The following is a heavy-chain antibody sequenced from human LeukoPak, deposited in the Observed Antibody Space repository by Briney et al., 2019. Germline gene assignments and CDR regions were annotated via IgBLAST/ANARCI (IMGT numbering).Heavy chain of an antibody. CDR1: GGSFSGYY. CDR3: ATEGYDFWSGYYRGTFDY. Sequence: PSETLSLTCAVYGGSFSGYYWSWIRQPPGKGLEWIGEINHSGSTNYNPSLKSRVTISVDTSKNQFSLKLSSVTAADTAVYYCATEGYDFWSGYYRGTFDYRGQGTLVTVSS. V-gene: IGHV4-34*01. D-gene: IGHD3-3*01. J-gene: IGHJ4*02. CDR2: INHSGST.